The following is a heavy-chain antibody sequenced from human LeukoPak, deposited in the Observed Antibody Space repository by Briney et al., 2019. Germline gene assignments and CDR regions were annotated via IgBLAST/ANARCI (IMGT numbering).Heavy chain of an antibody. CDR2: INHSGST. D-gene: IGHD6-13*01. J-gene: IGHJ4*02. Sequence: PSETLSLTCAVYGGSFSGYYWSWIRQPPGNGLEWIGEINHSGSTNYNPSLKSRVTISVDTSKNQFSLKLSSVTAADTAVYYCARGSSWSPYWGQGTLVTVSS. CDR1: GGSFSGYY. V-gene: IGHV4-34*01. CDR3: ARGSSWSPY.